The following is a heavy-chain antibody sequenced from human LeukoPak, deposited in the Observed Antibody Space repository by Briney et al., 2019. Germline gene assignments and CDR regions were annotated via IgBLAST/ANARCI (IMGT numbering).Heavy chain of an antibody. V-gene: IGHV5-51*01. Sequence: GESLKISCKASGYTFTNYWIGWVRQMPGKGLEWMGIIYPGDSDTRYSPSFQGQVTISADKSISTAYLQWSSLKASDTAMYYCARGDYGDFRVFDSWGQGTLVTVSS. J-gene: IGHJ4*02. CDR3: ARGDYGDFRVFDS. D-gene: IGHD4-17*01. CDR2: IYPGDSDT. CDR1: GYTFTNYW.